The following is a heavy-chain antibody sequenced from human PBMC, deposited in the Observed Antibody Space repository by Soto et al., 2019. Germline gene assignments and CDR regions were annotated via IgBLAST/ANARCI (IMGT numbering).Heavy chain of an antibody. J-gene: IGHJ6*02. CDR1: GFTFGDWR. D-gene: IGHD3-22*01. V-gene: IGHV3-7*05. CDR3: AKDFGSSGYPPNHYGMDV. CDR2: IKQDGSEK. Sequence: GGSLRLSCAASGFTFGDWRMSWVRQAPGKGLEWVANIKQDGSEKDYVDSVKGRFTISRDNAKNSLYLQMNSLRAEDTAVYYCAKDFGSSGYPPNHYGMDVWGQGTTVTVSS.